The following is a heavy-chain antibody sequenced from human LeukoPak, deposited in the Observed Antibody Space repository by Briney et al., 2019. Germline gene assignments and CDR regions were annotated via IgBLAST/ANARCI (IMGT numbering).Heavy chain of an antibody. CDR3: ARAAHRGFSFDY. J-gene: IGHJ4*02. Sequence: PGGSLRLSCAASGFTFSDYYMSWIRQAPGKGLEWVSYVSNSGSTIYYADSVKGRFTISRDNAKNSLYLQMNSLRAEDTAVYYSARAAHRGFSFDYWGQGTLVTVSS. CDR1: GFTFSDYY. D-gene: IGHD3-10*01. V-gene: IGHV3-11*04. CDR2: VSNSGSTI.